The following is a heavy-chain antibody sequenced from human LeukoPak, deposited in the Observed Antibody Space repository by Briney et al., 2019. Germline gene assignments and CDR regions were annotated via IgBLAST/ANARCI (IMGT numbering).Heavy chain of an antibody. V-gene: IGHV3-7*01. J-gene: IGHJ4*02. D-gene: IGHD3-9*01. CDR1: GFTFSTYW. CDR3: ARGADTGYSSDY. Sequence: GGSLRLSCAASGFTFSTYWMSWVRQAPGKGLEWVANIKQDGSEKYYVDSVKGRFTIPRDNAKNSLFLQMNNLRAEDTAVYYCARGADTGYSSDYWGQGTLVTVSS. CDR2: IKQDGSEK.